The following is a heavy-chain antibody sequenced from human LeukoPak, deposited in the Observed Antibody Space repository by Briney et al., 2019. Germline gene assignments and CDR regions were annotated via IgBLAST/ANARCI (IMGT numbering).Heavy chain of an antibody. V-gene: IGHV4-59*01. CDR1: GGSISSYY. CDR2: IYYSGST. Sequence: KPSETLSLTCTVSGGSISSYYWSWIRQPPRKGLEWIGYIYYSGSTNYNPSLKSRVTISVDTSKNQLSLKLSSVTAADTAVYYCARPSTGALVLSAWGQGTLVTVSS. D-gene: IGHD1-26*01. CDR3: ARPSTGALVLSA. J-gene: IGHJ4*02.